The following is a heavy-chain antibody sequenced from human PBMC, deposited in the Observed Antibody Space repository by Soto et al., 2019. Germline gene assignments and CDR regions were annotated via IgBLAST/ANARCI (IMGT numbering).Heavy chain of an antibody. J-gene: IGHJ6*02. Sequence: SETLSLTCTVSGGSISSGDYYWSWIRQPPGKGLEWIGYIYYSGSTYYNPSLKSRVTISVDTSKNQFSLKLGSVTAADTAVYYCARDNYDFWSGYYTGGAPRGMDVWGQGTTVTVSS. D-gene: IGHD3-3*01. V-gene: IGHV4-30-4*01. CDR2: IYYSGST. CDR3: ARDNYDFWSGYYTGGAPRGMDV. CDR1: GGSISSGDYY.